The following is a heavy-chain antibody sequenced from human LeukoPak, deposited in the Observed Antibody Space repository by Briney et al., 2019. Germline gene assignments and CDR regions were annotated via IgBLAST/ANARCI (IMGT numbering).Heavy chain of an antibody. CDR3: ARATVTDTVGYYYGMDV. Sequence: GASVKVSCKASGYTFSNYGISWVRQAPGQGLEWMGWISGYNGNTKNAQKLQGRVTMTTDSSTSTAYMELRSLRSDDTAVYYCARATVTDTVGYYYGMDVWGQGTTVTVSS. D-gene: IGHD4-23*01. J-gene: IGHJ6*02. CDR1: GYTFSNYG. CDR2: ISGYNGNT. V-gene: IGHV1-18*01.